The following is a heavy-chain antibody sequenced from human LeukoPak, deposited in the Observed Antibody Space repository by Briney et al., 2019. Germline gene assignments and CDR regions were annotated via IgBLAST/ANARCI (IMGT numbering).Heavy chain of an antibody. CDR3: AKELWGCSGGSCYYYYYGMDV. V-gene: IGHV3-30*18. D-gene: IGHD2-15*01. Sequence: GRSLRLSCAASGFTFSSYGMHWVRQAPGKGLEWVAVISYDGSNKYYADSVKGRFTISRDNSKNTLYLQMNSLRAEDTAVYYCAKELWGCSGGSCYYYYYGMDVWGQGTTVTVSS. J-gene: IGHJ6*02. CDR2: ISYDGSNK. CDR1: GFTFSSYG.